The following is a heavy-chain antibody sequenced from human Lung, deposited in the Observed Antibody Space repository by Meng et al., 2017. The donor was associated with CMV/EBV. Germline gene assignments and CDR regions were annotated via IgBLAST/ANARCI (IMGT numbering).Heavy chain of an antibody. CDR2: ISTYNGDT. J-gene: IGHJ2*01. D-gene: IGHD2-21*01. CDR1: GYTITHYG. Sequence: ASXXVSXKASGYTITHYGLGWVRQAPGQGLEWMGWISTYNGDTNYAQNLQGRVSMTTDTSTNTAYLELGSLRSGDTAVYYCARRHCGGDCHRLWYFELWGRGTLVTVSS. CDR3: ARRHCGGDCHRLWYFEL. V-gene: IGHV1-18*01.